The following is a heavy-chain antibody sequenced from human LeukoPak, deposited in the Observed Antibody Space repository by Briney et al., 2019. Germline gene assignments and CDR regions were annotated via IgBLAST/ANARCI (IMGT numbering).Heavy chain of an antibody. V-gene: IGHV3-30-3*01. D-gene: IGHD1-26*01. CDR3: ARDRVGATDYFDY. Sequence: PGRSLRLSCAASGFTFSSYAMHWVRQAPGKGLEWVAVISYDGSNKYYADSVKGRFTISRDNSKNTLYLQMNSLRAKDTAVYYCARDRVGATDYFDYWGQGTLVTVSS. CDR2: ISYDGSNK. CDR1: GFTFSSYA. J-gene: IGHJ4*02.